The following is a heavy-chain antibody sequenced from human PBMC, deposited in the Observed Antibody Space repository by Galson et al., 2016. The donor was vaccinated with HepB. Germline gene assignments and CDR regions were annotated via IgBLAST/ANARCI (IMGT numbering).Heavy chain of an antibody. CDR2: IYYSGSA. D-gene: IGHD6-13*01. CDR1: GDSISSGGYY. J-gene: IGHJ4*02. CDR3: ARENSISWSYYFDS. Sequence: TLSLTCTVSGDSISSGGYYWSWIRQHPGKGLEWIGYIYYSGSAHYSPSLKSRVTISVDTSKNQFSLNLSSVTAADTAIYYCARENSISWSYYFDSWGQGTLVTVSS. V-gene: IGHV4-31*03.